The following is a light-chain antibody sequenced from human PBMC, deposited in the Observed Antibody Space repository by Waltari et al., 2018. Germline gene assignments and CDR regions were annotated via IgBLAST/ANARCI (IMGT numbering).Light chain of an antibody. CDR3: QQYDNWLGT. CDR1: QSIRSN. Sequence: EIVMTQSPATLSVFPGERATLSCRASQSIRSNLAWYQHKHVHAPRLLIYGASTRATGIPARFSGSGSGTEFTLTISSLQSEDFAVYFCQQYDNWLGTFGQGTKVEIK. V-gene: IGKV3-15*01. CDR2: GAS. J-gene: IGKJ1*01.